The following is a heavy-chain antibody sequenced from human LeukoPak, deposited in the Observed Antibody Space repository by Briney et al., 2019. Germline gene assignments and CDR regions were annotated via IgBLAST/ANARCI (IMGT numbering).Heavy chain of an antibody. V-gene: IGHV3-33*01. CDR3: ARDAQRGFDYSNSLKN. Sequence: GGSLRLSCAASGFIFSHHGMHWVRQAPGKGLEWVAVIWSDATNRFCADSVKGRFTISRDNSQNTVFLQMNSLRVKDTAIYYCARDAQRGFDYSNSLKNWGHGTLVTVSS. CDR1: GFIFSHHG. D-gene: IGHD4-11*01. J-gene: IGHJ4*01. CDR2: IWSDATNR.